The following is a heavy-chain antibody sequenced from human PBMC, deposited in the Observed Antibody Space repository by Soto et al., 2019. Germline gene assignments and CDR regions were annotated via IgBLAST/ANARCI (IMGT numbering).Heavy chain of an antibody. V-gene: IGHV3-33*01. D-gene: IGHD3-22*01. CDR2: IWYDGSNK. CDR1: GFTFSSYG. J-gene: IGHJ5*02. Sequence: PGGSLRLSCAASGFTFSSYGMHWVRQAPGKGLEWVAVIWYDGSNKYYADSVKSRFTISRDNSKNTLYLQMNSLRAEDTAVYYCARDLSDYYDSSGYSNWFDPWGQGTLVTVSS. CDR3: ARDLSDYYDSSGYSNWFDP.